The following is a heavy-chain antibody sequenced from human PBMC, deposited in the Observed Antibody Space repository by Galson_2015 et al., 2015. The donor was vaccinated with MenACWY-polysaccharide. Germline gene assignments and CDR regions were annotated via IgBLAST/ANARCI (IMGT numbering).Heavy chain of an antibody. D-gene: IGHD3-10*01. CDR3: ARDAGFGDLKYFFDY. CDR1: GFTFSSYG. CDR2: ISGGGSST. Sequence: SLRLSCAASGFTFSSYGMNWVRQAPGKGLEWVSCISGGGSSTYYADSVKGRFTISRDNSKNTMYLQMNSLRVEDTAVYYCARDAGFGDLKYFFDYWGQGTLVTVSS. J-gene: IGHJ4*02. V-gene: IGHV3-23*01.